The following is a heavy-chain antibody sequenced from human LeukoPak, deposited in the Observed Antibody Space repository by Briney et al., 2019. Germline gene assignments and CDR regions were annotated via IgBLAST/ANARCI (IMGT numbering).Heavy chain of an antibody. CDR2: IYYSGST. Sequence: SETLSLTCTVSGGSISSSSYYWGWIRQPPGKGLEWIGSIYYSGSTYYNPSLKSRVTISVDTSKNQFSLKLSSVTAADTAVYYCAREKGLYDSSGSAPLDWGQGTLVTVSS. CDR3: AREKGLYDSSGSAPLD. V-gene: IGHV4-39*07. D-gene: IGHD3-22*01. CDR1: GGSISSSSYY. J-gene: IGHJ4*02.